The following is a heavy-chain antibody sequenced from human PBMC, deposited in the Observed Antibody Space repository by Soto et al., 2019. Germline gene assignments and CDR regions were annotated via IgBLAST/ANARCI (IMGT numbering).Heavy chain of an antibody. CDR1: GVSIISSNQY. V-gene: IGHV4-39*01. CDR3: ARHAIGHWLVRYFDY. Sequence: PSETLSLTCTVSGVSIISSNQYWAWIRQSPGKGLEWIATFYYDGSTHYNPSLNSRVATSLGTSKNQFSLRLDSVTAADTAFYYCARHAIGHWLVRYFDYWGQGTLVTVSS. CDR2: FYYDGST. D-gene: IGHD6-19*01. J-gene: IGHJ4*01.